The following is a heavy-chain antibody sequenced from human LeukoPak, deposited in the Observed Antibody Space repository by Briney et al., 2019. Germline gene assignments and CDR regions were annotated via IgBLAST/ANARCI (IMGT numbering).Heavy chain of an antibody. Sequence: GGSLRLSCAASGLTFSTYWMSWVRQAPGKGLEWVVNIKQDGSEKYYVDSVKGRFTISRDNAKNSLYLQMNDLRVEDTAVYYCARRGLLDVWGKGTTVTVSS. D-gene: IGHD2-15*01. CDR3: ARRGLLDV. V-gene: IGHV3-7*01. CDR1: GLTFSTYW. J-gene: IGHJ6*03. CDR2: IKQDGSEK.